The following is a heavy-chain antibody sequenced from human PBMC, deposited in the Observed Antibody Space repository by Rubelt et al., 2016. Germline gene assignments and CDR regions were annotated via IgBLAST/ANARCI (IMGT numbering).Heavy chain of an antibody. CDR2: IYYSGST. CDR1: GYSISSGYY. Sequence: QLRLQESGPGLVKPSETLSLTCTVSGYSISSGYYWGWIRQPPGKGLEWIGSIYYSGSTYYNPSLKMRVTISVDTSKNQFSLKLSSVTAADTAVYYCARKGSYGRDLHWFDPWGQGTLVTVSS. CDR3: ARKGSYGRDLHWFDP. J-gene: IGHJ5*02. V-gene: IGHV4-38-2*02. D-gene: IGHD5-18*01.